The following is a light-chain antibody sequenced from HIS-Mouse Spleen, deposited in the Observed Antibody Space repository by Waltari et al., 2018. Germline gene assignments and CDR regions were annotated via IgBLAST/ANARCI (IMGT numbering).Light chain of an antibody. J-gene: IGKJ1*01. CDR2: GAS. Sequence: EIVLTQSPGTLSLSPGERAILSCRASQSVSRSYLAWYQQKPGQAPRLLIYGASGRATGIPDRFSGSGSGTDFTLTISRLEPEDFAVYYCQQYGSSPPWTFGQGTKVEIK. V-gene: IGKV3-20*01. CDR3: QQYGSSPPWT. CDR1: QSVSRSY.